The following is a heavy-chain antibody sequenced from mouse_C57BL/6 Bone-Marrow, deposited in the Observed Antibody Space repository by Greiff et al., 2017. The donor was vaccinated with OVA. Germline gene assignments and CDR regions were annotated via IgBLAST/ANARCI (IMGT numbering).Heavy chain of an antibody. CDR2: IDPEDGDT. CDR1: GFNIKDYY. Sequence: EVKLQESGAELVRPGASVKLSCTASGFNIKDYYMHWVKQRPEQGLEWIGRIDPEDGDTEYAPKFQGKATMTADTSSNTAYLQLSSLTSEDTAVYYCTTLRLIYYYGSSYEDFDYWGQGTTLTVSS. J-gene: IGHJ2*01. CDR3: TTLRLIYYYGSSYEDFDY. D-gene: IGHD1-1*01. V-gene: IGHV14-1*01.